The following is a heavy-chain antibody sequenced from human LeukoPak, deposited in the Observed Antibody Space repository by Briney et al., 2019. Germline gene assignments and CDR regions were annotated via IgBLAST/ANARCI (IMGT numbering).Heavy chain of an antibody. CDR3: ARLSTRLLDH. CDR1: GYSFPTYW. D-gene: IGHD3-3*01. Sequence: GESLKISCNGSGYSFPTYWIGWVRQMPGKGLEWMWSIYPGDSDARYSPSFQGQVTMSVDKSINTAYLHWGSLKASDTAIYFCARLSTRLLDHWGQGTRVTVSS. J-gene: IGHJ4*02. CDR2: IYPGDSDA. V-gene: IGHV5-51*01.